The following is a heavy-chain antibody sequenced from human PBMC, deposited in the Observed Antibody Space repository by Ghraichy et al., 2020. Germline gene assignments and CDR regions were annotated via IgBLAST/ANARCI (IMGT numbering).Heavy chain of an antibody. J-gene: IGHJ4*02. CDR2: IRGSGDDT. V-gene: IGHV3-23*01. CDR1: GFTFSSYA. CDR3: AKDPSYYYYDTNFDS. Sequence: RGSLRLSCAASGFTFSSYAMSWVRQASGKGLEWVSSIRGSGDDTYYADSVKGRFTISRDNSKNTLYLQMNSLRAEDTAVYFCAKDPSYYYYDTNFDSWGQGTLVTVSS. D-gene: IGHD3-22*01.